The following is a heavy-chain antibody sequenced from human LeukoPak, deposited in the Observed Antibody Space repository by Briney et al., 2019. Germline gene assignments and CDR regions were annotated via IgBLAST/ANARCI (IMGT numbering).Heavy chain of an antibody. CDR2: IWYDGSNK. V-gene: IGHV3-33*01. J-gene: IGHJ4*02. CDR3: ARDKEGVAYFDY. CDR1: GFTFSSYG. D-gene: IGHD3-3*01. Sequence: GGSLRLSCAASGFTFSSYGMHWVRQAPGKGLEWVAVIWYDGSNKNYADSVKGRFTISRDNSKNTLYLQMNSLRAEDTAVYYCARDKEGVAYFDYWGQGTLVTVSS.